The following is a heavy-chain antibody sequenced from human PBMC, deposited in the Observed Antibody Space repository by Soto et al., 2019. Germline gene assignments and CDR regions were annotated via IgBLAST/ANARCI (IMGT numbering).Heavy chain of an antibody. CDR3: ARVRNVVVPAAMTDFDY. V-gene: IGHV3-7*01. Sequence: EVQLVESGGGLVQPGGSLRLSCAASGFTFSSYWMSWVRQAPGKGLEWVANIKQDGSEKYYVDSVKGRFTISRDNAKNSVYLQMNSLRAEDTAVYYCARVRNVVVPAAMTDFDYWGQGTLVTVSS. CDR2: IKQDGSEK. CDR1: GFTFSSYW. J-gene: IGHJ4*02. D-gene: IGHD2-2*01.